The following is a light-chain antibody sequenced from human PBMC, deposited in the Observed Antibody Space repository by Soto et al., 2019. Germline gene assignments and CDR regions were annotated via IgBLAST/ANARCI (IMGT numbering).Light chain of an antibody. Sequence: QSVLTQPPSASGTPGQRVTIACSGGSSNIESNTVNWYQQVPGTAPKLLVYSNNQRPSGVPDRFSGSQAGTSASLAISGLKSEDEADYYCATWDDSLNGWVIGGGTKLTVL. J-gene: IGLJ2*01. CDR2: SNN. V-gene: IGLV1-44*01. CDR3: ATWDDSLNGWV. CDR1: SSNIESNT.